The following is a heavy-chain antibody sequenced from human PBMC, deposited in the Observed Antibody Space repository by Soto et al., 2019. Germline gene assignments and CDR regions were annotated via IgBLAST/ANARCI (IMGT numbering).Heavy chain of an antibody. Sequence: SEILSLTCTVSGGSISSSSYYWGWIRQPPGKGLEWIGSIYYSGSTYYNPSLKSRVTISVDTSKNQFSLKLSSVTAADTAVYYCSLRFLEWPPPPIYYYYGMDVWGQGTTVTVSS. CDR3: SLRFLEWPPPPIYYYYGMDV. J-gene: IGHJ6*02. CDR2: IYYSGST. V-gene: IGHV4-39*01. CDR1: GGSISSSSYY. D-gene: IGHD3-3*01.